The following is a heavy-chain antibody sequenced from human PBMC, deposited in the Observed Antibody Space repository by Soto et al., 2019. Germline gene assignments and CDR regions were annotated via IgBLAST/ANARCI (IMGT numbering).Heavy chain of an antibody. CDR2: IKSKTDGGTT. V-gene: IGHV3-15*01. CDR1: GFNFGNAW. CDR3: TADGGWLVLGYYYYGMDV. J-gene: IGHJ6*02. D-gene: IGHD6-19*01. Sequence: GGSQRLSSTASGFNFGNAWMSWVRQAPGKGLEWVGRIKSKTDGGTTDYAAPVKGRFTISRDDSKNTLYLQMNSLKTGDTAVYYCTADGGWLVLGYYYYGMDVWGQGTTVTVSS.